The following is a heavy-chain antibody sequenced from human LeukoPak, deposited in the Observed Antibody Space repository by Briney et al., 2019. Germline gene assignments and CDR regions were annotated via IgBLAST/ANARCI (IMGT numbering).Heavy chain of an antibody. D-gene: IGHD3-10*01. CDR2: INSDGSTT. V-gene: IGHV3-74*01. Sequence: PGGSLRLSCAASGFTFSIYWMHWVRQAPGKGLVWVSHINSDGSTTNYADSVKGRFTISRDNAKNTLHLQMNNLRAEDTALYYCARVRTNSYGLDYWGQGTLVTVSS. CDR3: ARVRTNSYGLDY. J-gene: IGHJ4*02. CDR1: GFTFSIYW.